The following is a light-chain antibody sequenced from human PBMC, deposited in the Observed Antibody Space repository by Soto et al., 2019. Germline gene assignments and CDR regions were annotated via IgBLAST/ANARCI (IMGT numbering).Light chain of an antibody. CDR2: KAS. CDR3: QQYNSSPT. Sequence: IQMTQSPSTLSASVGDRVTITCRASQSISSWWAWYQQKPGKAPKLLIYKASTLESGVPSRFSGSGSGTEFTLTISSLQPDDFATYYCQQYNSSPTFGQGTKVEIK. J-gene: IGKJ1*01. V-gene: IGKV1-5*03. CDR1: QSISSW.